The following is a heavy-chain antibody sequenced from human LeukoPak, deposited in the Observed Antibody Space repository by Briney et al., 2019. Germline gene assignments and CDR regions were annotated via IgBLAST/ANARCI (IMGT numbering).Heavy chain of an antibody. CDR2: IYYSGNT. D-gene: IGHD4-17*01. J-gene: IGHJ4*02. V-gene: IGHV4-39*01. CDR1: GGSISSSSYY. Sequence: SETLSLTCTVSGGSISSSSYYWGWLRQPPGKGLEWIGSIYYSGNTYYNPSLKSRVTISVDTSKNQFSLKLSSVTAADTAVYYCARHYGDYFYYFDYWGQGTLVTVSS. CDR3: ARHYGDYFYYFDY.